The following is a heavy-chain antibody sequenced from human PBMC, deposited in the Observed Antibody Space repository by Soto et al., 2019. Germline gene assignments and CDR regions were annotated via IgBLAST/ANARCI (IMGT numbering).Heavy chain of an antibody. CDR1: GFTFSSYA. D-gene: IGHD6-19*01. V-gene: IGHV3-30-3*01. CDR2: ISYDGSNK. J-gene: IGHJ6*02. CDR3: AREGSVYGMDV. Sequence: SLRLSCAASGFTFSSYAMHWVRQAPGKGLEWVAVISYDGSNKYYADSVKGRFTISRDNSKNTLYLQMNSLRAEDTAVYYCAREGSVYGMDVWGQGTTVTVSS.